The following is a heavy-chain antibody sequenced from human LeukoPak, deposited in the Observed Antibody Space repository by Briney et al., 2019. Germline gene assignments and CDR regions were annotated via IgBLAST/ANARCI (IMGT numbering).Heavy chain of an antibody. Sequence: SETLSLTCAVYGGSFSGYYWSWIRQPPGKGLEWIGEINHSGSTNYNPSLKSRVTISVDTSKNQFSLKLSSVTAADTAVYYCARARYYYGSGSYSGFDPWGQGTLVTVSS. CDR3: ARARYYYGSGSYSGFDP. CDR1: GGSFSGYY. V-gene: IGHV4-34*01. CDR2: INHSGST. D-gene: IGHD3-10*01. J-gene: IGHJ5*02.